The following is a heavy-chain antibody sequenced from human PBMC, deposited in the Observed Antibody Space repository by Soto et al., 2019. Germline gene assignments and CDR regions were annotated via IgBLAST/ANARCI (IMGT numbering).Heavy chain of an antibody. CDR1: GCTFSNYW. CDR3: ARDNWNSY. D-gene: IGHD1-7*01. V-gene: IGHV3-74*01. CDR2: ISPDGSST. J-gene: IGHJ4*02. Sequence: GGSLRLSCVASGCTFSNYWMHWVRQAPGKGLVWVSRISPDGSSTNYADSVTGRFTISRDNAKNTLYLQMNSLRAEDTAVYYCARDNWNSYWGQGTLVTVSS.